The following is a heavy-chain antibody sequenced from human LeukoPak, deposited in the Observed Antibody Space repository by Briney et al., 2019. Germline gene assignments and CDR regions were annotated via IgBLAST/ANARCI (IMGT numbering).Heavy chain of an antibody. CDR1: VGSISSYY. CDR3: ARETAITERAFDY. V-gene: IGHV4-59*01. J-gene: IGHJ4*02. CDR2: IYYSGST. D-gene: IGHD5-18*01. Sequence: SETLSLTCIVSVGSISSYYWSWIRQPPGKEVERVGYIYYSGSTNYNPSLKSRVTISVDTSKNQFSLKLSSVTAADTAVYYCARETAITERAFDYWGQGTLVTVSS.